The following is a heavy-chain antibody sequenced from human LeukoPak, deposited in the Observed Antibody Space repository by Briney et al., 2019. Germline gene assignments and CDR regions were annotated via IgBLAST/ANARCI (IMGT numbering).Heavy chain of an antibody. V-gene: IGHV4-34*01. D-gene: IGHD2-15*01. J-gene: IGHJ6*03. CDR3: ARSTGGSGRKRAYYYYYMDV. CDR2: INHSGST. CDR1: GGSFSGYY. Sequence: SETLSLTCAVYGGSFSGYYWSWIRQPPGKGLEWIGEINHSGSTNYNPSLKSRVTISVDTSKNQFPPKLSSVTAADTAVYYCARSTGGSGRKRAYYYYYMDVWGKGTTVTVSS.